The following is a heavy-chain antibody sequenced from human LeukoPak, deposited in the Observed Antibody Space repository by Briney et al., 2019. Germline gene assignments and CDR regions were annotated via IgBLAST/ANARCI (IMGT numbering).Heavy chain of an antibody. V-gene: IGHV3-7*01. Sequence: GGSLRLSCAASGFTFSRYWMTWVRQAPGKGLDWVANINEDGSGKYYVDSVKGRFTISRDNAKNSVYLQMNSLRAEDTAVFYCARGSSGTWDDWGQGTLVTVSS. J-gene: IGHJ4*02. CDR2: INEDGSGK. D-gene: IGHD6-25*01. CDR1: GFTFSRYW. CDR3: ARGSSGTWDD.